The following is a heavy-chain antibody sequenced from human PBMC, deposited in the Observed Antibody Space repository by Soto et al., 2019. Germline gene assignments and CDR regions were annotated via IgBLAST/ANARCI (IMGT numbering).Heavy chain of an antibody. V-gene: IGHV3-48*02. CDR3: AREGWPLLQTGMDV. CDR2: ISSSNRTI. D-gene: IGHD2-15*01. CDR1: GFTFRSYS. Sequence: EVQLVESGGGLKQPGGSLRISCAASGFTFRSYSMNWVRQAPGKGLEWVSYISSSNRTINYADSVKGRFIIYKDNAKNSLYLQMHSLRDEDTAVYYCAREGWPLLQTGMDVWGQGTTVTVSS. J-gene: IGHJ6*02.